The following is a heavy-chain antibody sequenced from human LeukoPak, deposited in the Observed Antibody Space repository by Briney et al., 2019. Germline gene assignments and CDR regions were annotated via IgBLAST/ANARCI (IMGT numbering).Heavy chain of an antibody. Sequence: GGSLRLSWAASGFTFSSYSMNWVRQAPGKGLEWVSSISSSSSYIYYADSVKGRFTISRDNAKNTLYLQMNSLRAEDTAVYYCARVLTGSWDWFDPWGQGTLVTVSS. CDR3: ARVLTGSWDWFDP. J-gene: IGHJ5*02. CDR2: ISSSSSYI. V-gene: IGHV3-21*01. CDR1: GFTFSSYS. D-gene: IGHD2-8*02.